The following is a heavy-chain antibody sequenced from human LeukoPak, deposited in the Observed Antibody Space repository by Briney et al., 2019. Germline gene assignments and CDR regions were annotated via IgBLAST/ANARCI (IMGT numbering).Heavy chain of an antibody. J-gene: IGHJ4*02. V-gene: IGHV4-59*01. CDR3: ARHLWSEYHKFDY. D-gene: IGHD3-3*01. CDR2: IYFSANT. CDR1: SGSIDNYY. Sequence: PSETLSLTXTISSGSIDNYYWSWIRQPAGKGLEWIGQIYFSANTNYDPSLKSRVTISVDRSKNQFSLKLSSVTAADTAVYYCARHLWSEYHKFDYWGQGTLVTVSS.